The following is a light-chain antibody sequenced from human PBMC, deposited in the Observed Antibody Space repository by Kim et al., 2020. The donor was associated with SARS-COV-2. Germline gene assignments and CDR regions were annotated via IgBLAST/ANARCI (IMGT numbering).Light chain of an antibody. CDR1: SGSIARTD. CDR2: DNN. J-gene: IGLJ3*02. V-gene: IGLV6-57*01. Sequence: GKTVTIYCTRSSGSIARTDVQWYQQRPGTSPTAVIFDNNQRPSAVPDRFSGSIDGSSNSASLPISGLKTEDEADYYCQSFDSNIQVFGGGTKLSVL. CDR3: QSFDSNIQV.